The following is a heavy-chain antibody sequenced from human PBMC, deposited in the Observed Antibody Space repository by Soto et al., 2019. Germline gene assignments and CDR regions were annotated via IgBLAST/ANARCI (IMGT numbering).Heavy chain of an antibody. CDR1: GFTFSSYG. CDR2: ISYDGSNK. CDR3: AKDFGLYYQGYFDY. V-gene: IGHV3-30*18. D-gene: IGHD1-26*01. Sequence: GGSLRLSCAASGFTFSSYGMHWVRQAPGKGLEWVAVISYDGSNKYYADSVKGRFTISRDNSKNTLYLQMNSLRAEDTAVYYCAKDFGLYYQGYFDYWGQGTLVTVSS. J-gene: IGHJ4*02.